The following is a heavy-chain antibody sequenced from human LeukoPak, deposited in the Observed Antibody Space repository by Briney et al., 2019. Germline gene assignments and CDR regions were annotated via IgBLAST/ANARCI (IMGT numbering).Heavy chain of an antibody. CDR3: ARVGKDNWFDP. V-gene: IGHV4-59*01. CDR2: IYYSGST. J-gene: IGHJ5*02. Sequence: SETLSLTCTVSGGSISSYYWSWLRQPPGKGLEWIGYIYYSGSTNYNPSLKSRVTISVATSKNQFSLKLSSVTAADTAVYYCARVGKDNWFDPWGQGTLVTVSS. D-gene: IGHD1-1*01. CDR1: GGSISSYY.